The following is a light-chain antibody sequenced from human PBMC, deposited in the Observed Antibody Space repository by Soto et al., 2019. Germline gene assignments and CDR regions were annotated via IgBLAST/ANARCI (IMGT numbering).Light chain of an antibody. V-gene: IGKV3-20*01. CDR2: GAS. Sequence: EIVMTQSPATLSVSPGERATLSCRASQSVSSSYLAWYRQKPGQAPRLLIYGASSRATGIPDRFSGSGSGTDFTLTISRLEPEDFAVYYCQQYGSSPKTFGQGTKVDIK. CDR1: QSVSSSY. CDR3: QQYGSSPKT. J-gene: IGKJ1*01.